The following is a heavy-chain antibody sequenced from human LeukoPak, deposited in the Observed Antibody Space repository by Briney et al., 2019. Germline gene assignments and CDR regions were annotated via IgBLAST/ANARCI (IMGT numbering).Heavy chain of an antibody. D-gene: IGHD4-23*01. V-gene: IGHV4-59*08. Sequence: SETLSLTCTVSGASISSYYWNWIRQPPGKGLEWIGYILYNGNTIYNDSLRSRVTISVDTSKNQFSLKLTSVTAADTARYFCASLQAHGGNYIEYWGQGILVTVPS. J-gene: IGHJ4*02. CDR1: GASISSYY. CDR2: ILYNGNT. CDR3: ASLQAHGGNYIEY.